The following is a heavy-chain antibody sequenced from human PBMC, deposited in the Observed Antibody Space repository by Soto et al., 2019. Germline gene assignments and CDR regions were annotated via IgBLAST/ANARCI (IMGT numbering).Heavy chain of an antibody. D-gene: IGHD3-3*01. CDR3: ANIHGSGYYTQDY. CDR2: ISVSGGST. V-gene: IGHV3-23*01. CDR1: GLPFSSYT. J-gene: IGHJ4*02. Sequence: WGSLRLSCAASGLPFSSYTMSWVRQSPGKGLEWVSSISVSGGSTYYADSVKGRFTISRDNSKNTLYLQRNSLRAEDTDVYYCANIHGSGYYTQDYWRQGAMVPVSS.